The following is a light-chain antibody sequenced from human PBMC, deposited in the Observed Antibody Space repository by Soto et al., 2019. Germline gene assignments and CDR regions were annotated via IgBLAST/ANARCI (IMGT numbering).Light chain of an antibody. CDR3: QQYDDCPPMYT. J-gene: IGKJ2*01. V-gene: IGKV3-15*01. Sequence: EIVVTQSPATLSVSPGDRATLSCRASQSVSSNLAWYQQKPGHAPRLLXYAASARATGVRARFSCSGSGSEIALTISSLQSEDCAVYYCQQYDDCPPMYTVGQGTKVDIK. CDR2: AAS. CDR1: QSVSSN.